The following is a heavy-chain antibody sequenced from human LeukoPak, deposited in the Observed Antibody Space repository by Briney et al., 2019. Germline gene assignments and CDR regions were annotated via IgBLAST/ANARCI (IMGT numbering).Heavy chain of an antibody. CDR3: ARDPSYCSGGSCYSDY. CDR1: GGTFSSYT. J-gene: IGHJ4*02. D-gene: IGHD2-15*01. V-gene: IGHV1-69*04. CDR2: IIPILGIA. Sequence: SVKVSCKASGGTFSSYTISWVRQAPGQGLELMGRIIPILGIANYAQQFQSRVTITADKSTSTAYMELSSLGSEDTAVYYCARDPSYCSGGSCYSDYWGQGTLVTVPS.